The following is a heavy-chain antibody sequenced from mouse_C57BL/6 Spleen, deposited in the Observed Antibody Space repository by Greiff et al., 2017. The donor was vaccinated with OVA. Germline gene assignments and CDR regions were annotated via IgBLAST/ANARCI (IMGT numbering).Heavy chain of an antibody. J-gene: IGHJ2*01. Sequence: VQLQESGAELARPGASVKLSCKASGYTFTSYGISWVKQRTGQGLEWIGEIYPRSGNTYYNEKFKGKATLTADKSSSTAYMELRSLTSEDSAVYFWARVDIDGSSPFDYWGQGTTLTVSS. CDR1: GYTFTSYG. CDR2: IYPRSGNT. CDR3: ARVDIDGSSPFDY. V-gene: IGHV1-81*01. D-gene: IGHD1-1*01.